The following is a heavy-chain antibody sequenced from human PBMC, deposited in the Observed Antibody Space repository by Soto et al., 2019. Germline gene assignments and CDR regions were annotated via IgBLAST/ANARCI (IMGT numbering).Heavy chain of an antibody. Sequence: PSETLSLTCTVSGGSISSYYWSWIRQPPGKGLEWIGYIYYSGSTNYNPSLKSRVTISVDTSKNQFSLKLSSVTAADTAVYYCARDSGILTGREATGSTFDIWGQGTMVTVSS. D-gene: IGHD3-9*01. CDR3: ARDSGILTGREATGSTFDI. CDR1: GGSISSYY. V-gene: IGHV4-59*01. CDR2: IYYSGST. J-gene: IGHJ3*02.